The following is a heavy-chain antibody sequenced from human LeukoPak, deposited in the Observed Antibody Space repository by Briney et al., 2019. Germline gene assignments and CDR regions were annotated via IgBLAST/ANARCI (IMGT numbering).Heavy chain of an antibody. V-gene: IGHV3-21*01. CDR1: GFTFSSYS. D-gene: IGHD3-10*01. CDR3: ARSGDYGSGSYYNYYFDY. Sequence: GGSLRLSCAASGFTFSSYSINWVRQAPGKGLEWVSSISSSSSYIYYADSVKGRFTISRDNAKNSLYLQMNSLRAEDTAVYYCARSGDYGSGSYYNYYFDYWGQGTLVTVSS. J-gene: IGHJ4*02. CDR2: ISSSSSYI.